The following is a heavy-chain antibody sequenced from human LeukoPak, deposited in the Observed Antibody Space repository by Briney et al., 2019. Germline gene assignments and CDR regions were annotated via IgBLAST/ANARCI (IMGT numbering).Heavy chain of an antibody. D-gene: IGHD3-3*01. CDR3: ARRYDFWSGYYGMDV. CDR1: GGSINTNY. Sequence: SETLSLTCTGSGGSINTNYWSWLRQAPGKGLEWVGYIYYSGSTNYNPSLKSRVTMSVDTSKNQFSLKLTSVTAADTAVYYCARRYDFWSGYYGMDVWGQGTTVTVSS. CDR2: IYYSGST. J-gene: IGHJ6*02. V-gene: IGHV4-59*01.